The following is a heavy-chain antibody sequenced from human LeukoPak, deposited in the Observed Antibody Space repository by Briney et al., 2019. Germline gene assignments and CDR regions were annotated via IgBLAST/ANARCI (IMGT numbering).Heavy chain of an antibody. CDR2: ISSSSSYI. D-gene: IGHD3-22*01. CDR3: ARDYYDSMSPMHAFDI. V-gene: IGHV3-21*01. J-gene: IGHJ3*02. Sequence: PGGSLRLSCAASGFTFSSYSMNWVRQAPGKGLEWVSSISSSSSYIYYADSVKGRFTISRDNAKNPLYLQMNSLRAEDTAVYYCARDYYDSMSPMHAFDIWGQGTMVPVSS. CDR1: GFTFSSYS.